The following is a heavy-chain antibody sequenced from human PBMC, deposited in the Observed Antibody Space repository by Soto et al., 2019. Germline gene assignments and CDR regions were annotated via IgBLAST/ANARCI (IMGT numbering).Heavy chain of an antibody. CDR3: AKDVYCSGGSCFSDFDS. CDR2: ISGGGAGT. Sequence: EVQLLESGGGLVQPGGSLRLSCAASGFTFGNYAMSWVRQAPGKGLEWVSSISGGGAGTYYADSVKGRFTISRDNSKNTLYLQMNSLRVEDTALYYCAKDVYCSGGSCFSDFDSWGQGTLVTVSS. CDR1: GFTFGNYA. V-gene: IGHV3-23*01. J-gene: IGHJ4*02. D-gene: IGHD2-15*01.